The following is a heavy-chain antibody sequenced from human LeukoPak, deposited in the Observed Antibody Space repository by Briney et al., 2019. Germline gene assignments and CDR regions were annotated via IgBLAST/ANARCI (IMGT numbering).Heavy chain of an antibody. CDR3: ARDQKKWVITTVDY. Sequence: GGSLRLSCAASGFSFSNYAIHWVRQAPGKGLEWVAVISYDEINKYYADSVKGRFTISRDNAKNSLYLQMNSLRAEDTAVYYCARDQKKWVITTVDYWGQGTLVTVSS. CDR1: GFSFSNYA. V-gene: IGHV3-30-3*01. J-gene: IGHJ4*02. CDR2: ISYDEINK. D-gene: IGHD3-22*01.